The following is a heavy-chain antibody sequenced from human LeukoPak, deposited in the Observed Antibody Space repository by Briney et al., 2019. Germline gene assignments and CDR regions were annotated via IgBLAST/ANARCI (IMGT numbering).Heavy chain of an antibody. CDR1: GGSISSYY. D-gene: IGHD3-22*01. CDR3: ARVSYYYDSSGYLTSLYFDY. Sequence: SETLSLTCTVSGGSISSYYWSWIRQPPGKGLEWTGYIYYSGSTNYNPSLKSRVTISVDTSKNQFSLKLSSVTAADTAVYYCARVSYYYDSSGYLTSLYFDYWGQGTLVTVSS. CDR2: IYYSGST. J-gene: IGHJ4*02. V-gene: IGHV4-59*01.